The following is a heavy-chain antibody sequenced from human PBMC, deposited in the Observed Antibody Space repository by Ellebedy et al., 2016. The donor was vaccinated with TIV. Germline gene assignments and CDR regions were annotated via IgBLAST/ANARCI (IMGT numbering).Heavy chain of an antibody. Sequence: SETLSLTCTVSGGSISSYYWSWIRQPPGKGLEWIGYIYYSGSTNYNPSLKSRVTISVDTSKNQFSLKLSSVTAADTAVYYCARDVGRGAVAFNWFDPWGQGTLVTVSS. V-gene: IGHV4-59*01. CDR1: GGSISSYY. J-gene: IGHJ5*02. CDR3: ARDVGRGAVAFNWFDP. CDR2: IYYSGST. D-gene: IGHD6-19*01.